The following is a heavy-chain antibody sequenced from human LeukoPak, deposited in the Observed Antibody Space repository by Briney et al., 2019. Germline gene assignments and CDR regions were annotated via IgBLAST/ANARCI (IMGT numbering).Heavy chain of an antibody. CDR2: IHYGGTT. D-gene: IGHD4-17*01. CDR3: ARGSHYGDPPDY. Sequence: SETLSLTCTVSGGSISSGDSYWSWIRQAPGKGLEWIGYIHYGGTTYYNPSLKSRVTISVDTSKNQFSLTLYSVTAADTAVYYCARGSHYGDPPDYWGQGTLVTVSS. CDR1: GGSISSGDSY. V-gene: IGHV4-30-4*01. J-gene: IGHJ4*02.